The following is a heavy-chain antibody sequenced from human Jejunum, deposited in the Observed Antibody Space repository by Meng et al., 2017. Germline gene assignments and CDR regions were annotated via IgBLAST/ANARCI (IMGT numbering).Heavy chain of an antibody. D-gene: IGHD3-9*01. V-gene: IGHV3-21*01. CDR2: IIGSGNNI. CDR1: GFTFSPDT. J-gene: IGHJ4*02. Sequence: EVQVVEAGGGLVKPGGSLRLSCAASGFTFSPDTMDWVRQAPGKGLEWVSSIIGSGNNIYYADSVKGRFTISRDNAKSSLYLQMNSLRDEDTAVYYCARERAGYYYDYWGQGTLVTVSS. CDR3: ARERAGYYYDY.